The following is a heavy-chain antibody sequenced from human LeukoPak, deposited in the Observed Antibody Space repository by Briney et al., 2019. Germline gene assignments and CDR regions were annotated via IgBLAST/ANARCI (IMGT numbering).Heavy chain of an antibody. CDR1: GGSISSGGYY. CDR2: IYYSGST. D-gene: IGHD3-10*01. V-gene: IGHV4-31*03. J-gene: IGHJ3*02. Sequence: PSETLSLTCTVSGGSISSGGYYWSWIRQHPGKGLEWIGYIYYSGSTYYNPSLKSRVTISVDTSKNQFSLKLSSVTAADTAVYYCARDKEKGWPGGDAFDIWGQGTMVTVSS. CDR3: ARDKEKGWPGGDAFDI.